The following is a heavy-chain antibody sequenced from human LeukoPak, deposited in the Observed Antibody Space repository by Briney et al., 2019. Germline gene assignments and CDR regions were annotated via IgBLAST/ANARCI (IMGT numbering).Heavy chain of an antibody. V-gene: IGHV3-11*01. J-gene: IGHJ4*02. D-gene: IGHD6-13*01. CDR2: ISSSGSTI. CDR3: ASFSPGIAAALDY. CDR1: GFTFSDYY. Sequence: GGSLRLSCAASGFTFSDYYMSWIRQAPGKGLEWVSYISSSGSTIYYADSVKGRFTISRDNAKNSLYLQMNSLRAEDTAVYYCASFSPGIAAALDYWGQGTLVTVSS.